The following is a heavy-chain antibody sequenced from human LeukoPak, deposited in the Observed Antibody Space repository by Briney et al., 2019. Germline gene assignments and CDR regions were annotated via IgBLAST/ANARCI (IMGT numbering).Heavy chain of an antibody. CDR2: INPNSGGT. J-gene: IGHJ4*02. CDR3: ARDIISGSYYTDY. D-gene: IGHD1-26*01. Sequence: ASVKVSCKASGYTFTGYYMHWVRQAPGQGLEWMGWINPNSGGTNYAQRFQGRVTMTRDTSISTAYMELSRLRSDDTAVYYCARDIISGSYYTDYWGQGTLVTVSS. V-gene: IGHV1-2*02. CDR1: GYTFTGYY.